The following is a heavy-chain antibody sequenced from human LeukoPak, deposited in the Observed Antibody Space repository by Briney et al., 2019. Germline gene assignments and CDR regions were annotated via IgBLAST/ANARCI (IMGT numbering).Heavy chain of an antibody. V-gene: IGHV3-23*01. D-gene: IGHD1-26*01. J-gene: IGHJ4*02. CDR3: GKYLQTTVGANDY. Sequence: GGSLRLSCAASGFTFSSYPMNRVRQAPGKGLEWVSVISGSGGATFYGDSVQGRFTISRDNSRDTLYLQMNSLTAEDTAVYYCGKYLQTTVGANDYWGQGTLVTVSS. CDR1: GFTFSSYP. CDR2: ISGSGGAT.